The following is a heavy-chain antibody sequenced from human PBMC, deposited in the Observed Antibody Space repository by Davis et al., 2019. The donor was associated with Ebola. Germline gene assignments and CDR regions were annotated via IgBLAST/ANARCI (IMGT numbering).Heavy chain of an antibody. V-gene: IGHV3-11*06. Sequence: GGSLRLSCAASGFTLIDQYMSWIRQAPGKGLEWVSHISSSSTYINYADSVKGRFTISRDNAKNSLYLQMNTLRVEDTAIYYCVPGTWIRGQGTLVTVSS. CDR3: VPGTWI. J-gene: IGHJ4*02. CDR2: ISSSSTYI. D-gene: IGHD5-18*01. CDR1: GFTLIDQY.